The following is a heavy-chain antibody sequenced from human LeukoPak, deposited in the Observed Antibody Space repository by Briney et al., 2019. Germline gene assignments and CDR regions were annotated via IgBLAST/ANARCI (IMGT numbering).Heavy chain of an antibody. CDR2: IKQDGSEK. D-gene: IGHD3-22*01. V-gene: IGHV3-7*01. Sequence: GGSLRLSCAASVFTFNSYFVSWVRQAPGKGLEWVANIKQDGSEKSYVDSVKGRFTISRDNAKNSLYLQMNSLRAEDTAVYYCARDRYYYDSSGYYRTMYYFDYWGQGTLVTVSS. CDR3: ARDRYYYDSSGYYRTMYYFDY. J-gene: IGHJ4*02. CDR1: VFTFNSYF.